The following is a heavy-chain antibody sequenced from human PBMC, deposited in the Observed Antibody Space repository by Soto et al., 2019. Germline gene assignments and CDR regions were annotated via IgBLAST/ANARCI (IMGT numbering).Heavy chain of an antibody. CDR3: ARASYGFYYGMDV. CDR1: GFTFSSYG. J-gene: IGHJ6*02. D-gene: IGHD5-18*01. V-gene: IGHV3-33*01. CDR2: IWYDGSNK. Sequence: QVQLVESGGGVVQPGRSLRLSCAASGFTFSSYGMHWVRQAPGKGLEWVAVIWYDGSNKDYADSVKGRFTISRDNSKNTLYLQMNSLRDEDTAVYYCARASYGFYYGMDVWGQGTTVTVSS.